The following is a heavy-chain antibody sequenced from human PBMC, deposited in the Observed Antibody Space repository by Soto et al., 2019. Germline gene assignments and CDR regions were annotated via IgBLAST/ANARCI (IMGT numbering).Heavy chain of an antibody. Sequence: EVQLVESGGGLVKPGGSLRLSCAASGFTFTTYDMNWVRQAPGKGLEWVSSITTTSRYIYYADSVRGRFTISRDNAKNSLFLQIDSLRAADTAVYYGVRSGTAPMLRHNWFDPWGQGTLVTVSS. V-gene: IGHV3-21*01. CDR2: ITTTSRYI. D-gene: IGHD1-1*01. CDR1: GFTFTTYD. J-gene: IGHJ5*02. CDR3: VRSGTAPMLRHNWFDP.